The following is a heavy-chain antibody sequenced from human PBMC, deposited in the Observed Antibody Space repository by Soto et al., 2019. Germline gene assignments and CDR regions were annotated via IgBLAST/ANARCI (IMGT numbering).Heavy chain of an antibody. CDR3: VVNWNYYYFDY. D-gene: IGHD1-7*01. V-gene: IGHV3-74*01. CDR1: GFTFSSYW. CDR2: INSDGSST. Sequence: PGGSLRLSCAASGFTFSSYWMHWVRQSPGKGLVWVSRINSDGSSTSYADSVKGRFTISRDNAKNTLYLQMNSLRAEDTAVYYCVVNWNYYYFDYWGQGTLVTVSS. J-gene: IGHJ4*02.